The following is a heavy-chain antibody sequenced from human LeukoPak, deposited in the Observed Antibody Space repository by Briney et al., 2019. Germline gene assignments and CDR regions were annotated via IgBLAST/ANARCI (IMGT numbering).Heavy chain of an antibody. V-gene: IGHV3-33*01. CDR1: GFTFNRFG. J-gene: IGHJ4*02. CDR3: VRDRGWLTFDS. CDR2: IWYDGSNK. Sequence: GRSLRLSCATSGFTFNRFGMHWVRQAPGKGLEWVAVIWYDGSNKDYADSVKGRFTISRDNSKSTLYLQMSGLRAEDTAVYYCVRDRGWLTFDSWGQGTLVTVSS. D-gene: IGHD5-24*01.